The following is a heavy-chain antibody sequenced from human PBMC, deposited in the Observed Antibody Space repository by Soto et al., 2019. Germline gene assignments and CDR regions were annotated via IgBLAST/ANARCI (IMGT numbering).Heavy chain of an antibody. D-gene: IGHD3-16*01. CDR1: GYTLTGYC. J-gene: IGHJ4*02. Sequence: SVKVACKASGYTLTGYCLKRVWLPPGQGHEWMAWIDPNTGDRKYGQKDQCRVTMTRDTSNSTAYMELRRLRSNDTDLYYWARTYYDYVWGTSTAFNYCRQRNLVTLSS. V-gene: IGHV1-2*02. CDR2: IDPNTGDR. CDR3: ARTYYDYVWGTSTAFNY.